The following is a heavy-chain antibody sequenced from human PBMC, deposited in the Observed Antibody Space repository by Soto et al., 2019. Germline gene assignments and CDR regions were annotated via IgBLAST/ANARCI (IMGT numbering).Heavy chain of an antibody. CDR3: ARRGGSSSGYYYYAMDV. D-gene: IGHD6-6*01. V-gene: IGHV4-31*03. J-gene: IGHJ6*02. CDR2: IYSNGDT. CDR1: SDSMNSGGYS. Sequence: QVQLQESGPGQVKPSQTLSLTCSVSSDSMNSGGYSWSWIRQHPGKGLEWIGYIYSNGDTYYNPSLKSRVTISVDTSKNQFSLNLTSVTAADTAVYYCARRGGSSSGYYYYAMDVWGQGTTVTVSS.